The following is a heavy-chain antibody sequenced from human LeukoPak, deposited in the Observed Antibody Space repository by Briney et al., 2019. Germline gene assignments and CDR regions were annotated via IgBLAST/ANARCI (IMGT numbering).Heavy chain of an antibody. J-gene: IGHJ6*03. V-gene: IGHV1-24*01. D-gene: IGHD6-13*01. CDR2: FDPEDGET. Sequence: ASVKVSCKVSGYTLTELSMHWVRQAPGKGLEWMGGFDPEDGETIYAQKFQGRVTMTEDTSTDTAYMELSSLRSEDTAVYYCATGGAAAGDYYYYMDVWGKGTTVTVSS. CDR3: ATGGAAAGDYYYYMDV. CDR1: GYTLTELS.